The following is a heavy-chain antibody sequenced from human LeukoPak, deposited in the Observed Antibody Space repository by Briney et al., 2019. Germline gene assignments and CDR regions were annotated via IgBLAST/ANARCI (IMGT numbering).Heavy chain of an antibody. J-gene: IGHJ4*02. V-gene: IGHV3-66*01. CDR2: IYSGGST. D-gene: IGHD3-9*01. Sequence: GGSLILSCAASGFTVSSNFMSWVRQAPGKGPEWVSVIYSGGSTYYADSVKGRFTISRDNSKNTLYLQMNSLRVEDTAVYYCALGLVTDYWGQGTLVTVSS. CDR3: ALGLVTDY. CDR1: GFTVSSNF.